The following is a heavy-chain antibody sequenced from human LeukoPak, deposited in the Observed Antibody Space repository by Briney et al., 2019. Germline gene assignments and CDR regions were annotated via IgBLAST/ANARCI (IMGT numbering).Heavy chain of an antibody. D-gene: IGHD6-19*01. CDR2: IYHSGST. CDR1: GGSISSSNW. CDR3: AKDHLPGIVVADRDY. Sequence: SETLSLTCAVSGGSISSSNWWSWVRQPPGKGLEWIGEIYHSGSTNYNPSLKSRVTISLDTSKSQFSLKVRYVTAADTAVYYCAKDHLPGIVVADRDYWGQGTLVTVSS. V-gene: IGHV4-4*02. J-gene: IGHJ4*02.